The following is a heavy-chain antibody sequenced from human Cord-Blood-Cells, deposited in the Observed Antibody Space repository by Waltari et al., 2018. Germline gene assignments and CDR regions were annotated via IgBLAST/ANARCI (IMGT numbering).Heavy chain of an antibody. J-gene: IGHJ6*03. D-gene: IGHD6-6*01. V-gene: IGHV1-69*09. Sequence: QVQLVQSGAEVKKPGSSVKVSCKASGGTFRSSPIRWVRQAPGQGLEWMGRIIPILGIANDAQKFQGRVTITADKSTSTAYMELSSLRSEDTAVYYCARGSSSYYYYYYYMDVWGKGTTVTVSS. CDR3: ARGSSSYYYYYYYMDV. CDR2: IIPILGIA. CDR1: GGTFRSSP.